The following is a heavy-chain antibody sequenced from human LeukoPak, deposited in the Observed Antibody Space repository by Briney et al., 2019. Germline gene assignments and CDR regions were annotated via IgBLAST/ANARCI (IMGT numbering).Heavy chain of an antibody. D-gene: IGHD3-9*01. J-gene: IGHJ3*01. V-gene: IGHV1-69*05. CDR2: IIPIFGTA. Sequence: ASVKVSCKASGGTFSSYAISWVRQAPGQGLEWMGGIIPIFGTANYAQKFQGRVTITTDESTSTAYMELSSLRSEDTAVYYCARSVHYDISHHPYXFDXXGQGXMVTV. CDR3: ARSVHYDISHHPYXFDX. CDR1: GGTFSSYA.